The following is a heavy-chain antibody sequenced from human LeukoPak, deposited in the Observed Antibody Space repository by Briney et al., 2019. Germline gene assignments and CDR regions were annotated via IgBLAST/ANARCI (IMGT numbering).Heavy chain of an antibody. D-gene: IGHD6-19*01. CDR2: ISGSGGST. Sequence: PGGSLRLSCAASGFTVSSNYMSWVRQAPGKGLEWVSAISGSGGSTYYADSVKGRSTISRDNSKNTLYLQMNSLRAEDTAVYYCAKAMAGKGGFDYWGQGTLVTVSS. CDR1: GFTVSSNY. CDR3: AKAMAGKGGFDY. J-gene: IGHJ4*02. V-gene: IGHV3-23*01.